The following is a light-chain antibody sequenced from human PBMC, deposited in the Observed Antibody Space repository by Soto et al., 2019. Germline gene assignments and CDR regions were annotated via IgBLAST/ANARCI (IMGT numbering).Light chain of an antibody. J-gene: IGLJ3*02. V-gene: IGLV7-43*01. CDR1: TGAVTSGYY. Sequence: QTVVTQEPSLTVSPGGTVTLTCASSTGAVTSGYYPNWFQQKPGQAPRPLIYSINNKHSWTPARFSGSLLGDKAALTLSGVQPEDEAEYYCLLFYGGAWVFGGGTKVTVL. CDR3: LLFYGGAWV. CDR2: SIN.